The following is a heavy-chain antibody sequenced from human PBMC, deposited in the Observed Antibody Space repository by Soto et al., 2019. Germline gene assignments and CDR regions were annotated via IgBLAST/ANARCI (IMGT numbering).Heavy chain of an antibody. Sequence: SETLSLTCTVSGGSISSYYWSWIRQPPGKGLEWIGYIYYSGSTNYNPSLKSRVTISVDTSKNQFSLKLSSVTAADTAVYYCARGQWLEYDAFDIWGHGTMVTVS. J-gene: IGHJ3*02. CDR2: IYYSGST. CDR3: ARGQWLEYDAFDI. D-gene: IGHD6-19*01. V-gene: IGHV4-59*01. CDR1: GGSISSYY.